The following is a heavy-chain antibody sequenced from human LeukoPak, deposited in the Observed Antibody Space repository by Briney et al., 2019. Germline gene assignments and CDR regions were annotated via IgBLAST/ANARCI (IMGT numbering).Heavy chain of an antibody. J-gene: IGHJ3*02. Sequence: GGSLRLSCEASGITFSSYAMSWVRQAPGKGLEWVSGISGSGGSTYYTDSVKGRFTISRDNSKNTLYLQMNSLRAEDTAVYYCAREARKQLVIWGQGTMVTVSS. CDR1: GITFSSYA. CDR2: ISGSGGST. V-gene: IGHV3-23*01. CDR3: AREARKQLVI. D-gene: IGHD6-13*01.